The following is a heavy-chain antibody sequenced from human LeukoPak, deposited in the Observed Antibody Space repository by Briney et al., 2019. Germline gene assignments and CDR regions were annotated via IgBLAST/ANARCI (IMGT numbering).Heavy chain of an antibody. CDR1: GGSFSDYY. Sequence: SETLSLTCAVYGGSFSDYYWSWIRQPPGKGLEWIGEINHSGSTNYNPSLKSRVTISVDTSKNQFSLKLSSVTAADTAVYYCARSPQNIVVVPATMRRGWFDPWGQGTLVTVSS. D-gene: IGHD2-2*01. V-gene: IGHV4-34*01. CDR2: INHSGST. CDR3: ARSPQNIVVVPATMRRGWFDP. J-gene: IGHJ5*02.